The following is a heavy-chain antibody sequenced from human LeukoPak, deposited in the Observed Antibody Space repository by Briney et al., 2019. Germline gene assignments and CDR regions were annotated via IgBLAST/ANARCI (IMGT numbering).Heavy chain of an antibody. Sequence: SETLSLTCTVSGGSISSSSYYWGWIRQPPGKGLEWIGSIYYSGGTYYNPSLKSRVTISVDTSKNQFSLKLSSVTAADTAVYYCARVGVAARYFDYWGQGTLVTVSS. CDR2: IYYSGGT. CDR3: ARVGVAARYFDY. D-gene: IGHD6-6*01. J-gene: IGHJ4*02. CDR1: GGSISSSSYY. V-gene: IGHV4-39*07.